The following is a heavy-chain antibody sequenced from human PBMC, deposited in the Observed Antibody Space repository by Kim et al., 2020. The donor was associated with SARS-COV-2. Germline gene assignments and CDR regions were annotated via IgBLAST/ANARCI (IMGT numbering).Heavy chain of an antibody. J-gene: IGHJ4*02. V-gene: IGHV3-23*01. Sequence: ADSVKDRFTISRDNSKNTLYLQMNSLRAEDTAVYYCAKSPTMVRGVNFDYWGQGTLVTVSS. CDR3: AKSPTMVRGVNFDY. D-gene: IGHD3-10*01.